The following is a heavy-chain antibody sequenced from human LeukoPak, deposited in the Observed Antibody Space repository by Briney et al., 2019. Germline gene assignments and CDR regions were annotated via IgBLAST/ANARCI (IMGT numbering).Heavy chain of an antibody. D-gene: IGHD2-15*01. V-gene: IGHV3-30-3*01. J-gene: IGHJ4*02. CDR3: ARGGRAAGVDY. CDR1: GFTFSSYA. Sequence: PGRSQRLSCAASGFTFSSYARHWVRQAPGKGLEWVAVISYDGSNKYYADSVKGRFTISRDNSKNTLYLQMNSLRAEDTAVYYCARGGRAAGVDYWGQGTLVTVSS. CDR2: ISYDGSNK.